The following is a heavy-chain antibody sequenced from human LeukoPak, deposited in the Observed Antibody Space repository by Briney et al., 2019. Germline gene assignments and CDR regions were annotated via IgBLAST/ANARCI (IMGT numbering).Heavy chain of an antibody. D-gene: IGHD5-12*01. CDR2: ISGSGGST. CDR1: GFKFSDHY. Sequence: GGSLRPSCAASGFKFSDHYIDWVRQAPGKGLEWVSAISGSGGSTYYADSVKGRFTISRDNSKNTLYLQMNSLRAEDTAVYYCAKDNSGYDFWQNFDYWGQGTLVTVSS. V-gene: IGHV3-23*01. CDR3: AKDNSGYDFWQNFDY. J-gene: IGHJ4*02.